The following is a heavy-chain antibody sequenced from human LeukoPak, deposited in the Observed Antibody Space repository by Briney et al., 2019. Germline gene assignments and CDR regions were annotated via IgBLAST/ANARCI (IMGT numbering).Heavy chain of an antibody. CDR1: GFTFDDYA. J-gene: IGHJ4*02. D-gene: IGHD4-17*01. CDR3: AKDPSYGDYIIDY. CDR2: LSWNGGTV. V-gene: IGHV3-9*01. Sequence: GGSLRLSCAASGFTFDDYAMHWVRQVPGKGLEWVSGLSWNGGTVGYADSVKGRFTISRDNAKNSLYLQMNSLRAEDTAVYYCAKDPSYGDYIIDYWGQGTLVTVSS.